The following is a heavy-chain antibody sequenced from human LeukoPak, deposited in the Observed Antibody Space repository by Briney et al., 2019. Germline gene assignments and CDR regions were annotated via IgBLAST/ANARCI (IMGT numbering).Heavy chain of an antibody. CDR3: ASGVLHYEFLEWLLFPFDY. CDR1: GGTFSSYA. D-gene: IGHD3-3*01. V-gene: IGHV1-69*13. J-gene: IGHJ4*02. CDR2: IIPIFGTA. Sequence: SVKVSCKASGGTFSSYAISWVRQAPGQGLEWMGGIIPIFGTANYAQKFQGRVTITADESTSTAYMELSSLRSEDTAVYYCASGVLHYEFLEWLLFPFDYWGQGTLVTVSS.